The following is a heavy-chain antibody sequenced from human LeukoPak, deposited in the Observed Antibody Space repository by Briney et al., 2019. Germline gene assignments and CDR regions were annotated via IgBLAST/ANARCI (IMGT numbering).Heavy chain of an antibody. V-gene: IGHV4-61*02. J-gene: IGHJ4*02. CDR2: IYTSGST. Sequence: PSETLSLTCTVSGNSISSGDNYWSWIRQPAGKGLEWIGRIYTSGSTNYNPSLKSRVTISVDTSKNQFSLKLSSVTAADTAVYYCARGRRARGFGYWGQGTLVTVSS. D-gene: IGHD3-10*01. CDR1: GNSISSGDNY. CDR3: ARGRRARGFGY.